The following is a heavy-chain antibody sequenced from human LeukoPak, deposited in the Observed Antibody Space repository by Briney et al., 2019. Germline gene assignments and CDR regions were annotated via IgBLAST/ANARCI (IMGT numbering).Heavy chain of an antibody. CDR3: ASRLCYGSGSYSYFDY. J-gene: IGHJ4*02. Sequence: ASVKVSCKVSGYTLTELSMHWVRQAPGKGLEWMGGFDPEDGETIYAQKFQGRVTMTEDTSTDTAYMELSSLRSEDTAVYYCASRLCYGSGSYSYFDYWGQGTLVTVSS. CDR1: GYTLTELS. V-gene: IGHV1-24*01. CDR2: FDPEDGET. D-gene: IGHD3-10*01.